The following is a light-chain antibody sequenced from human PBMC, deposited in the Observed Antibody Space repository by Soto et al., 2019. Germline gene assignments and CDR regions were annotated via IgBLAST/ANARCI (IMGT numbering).Light chain of an antibody. CDR1: QSISSY. J-gene: IGKJ1*01. CDR2: AAS. Sequence: DIQMTQSPSSLSASVGDRVTITCRASQSISSYLNWYQQKPGEAPKLLIYAASSLQSGVPSRFSGSGSGTDFTLTISSLQPEDFATYYCQQSYSTPPTWTFGQGTKVDIK. V-gene: IGKV1-39*01. CDR3: QQSYSTPPTWT.